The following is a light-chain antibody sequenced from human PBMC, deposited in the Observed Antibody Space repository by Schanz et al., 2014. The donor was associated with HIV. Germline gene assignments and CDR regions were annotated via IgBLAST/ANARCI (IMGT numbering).Light chain of an antibody. J-gene: IGKJ2*01. CDR1: QTIGRL. Sequence: IQMTQSPSTVSTSVGDRVTITCRASQTIGRLLAWYQQKPGRAPQLLIYASSLLHTGVPSRFSGSGSGTHFTLTITSLQPDDFATYYCQQCVTYPYTFGQGTKLEIK. V-gene: IGKV1-5*01. CDR2: ASS. CDR3: QQCVTYPYT.